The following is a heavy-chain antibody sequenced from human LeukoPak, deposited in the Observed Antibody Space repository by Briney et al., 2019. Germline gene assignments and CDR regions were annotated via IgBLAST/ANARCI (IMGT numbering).Heavy chain of an antibody. J-gene: IGHJ4*02. CDR3: TRHLGYSGYDTDY. V-gene: IGHV5-10-1*01. D-gene: IGHD5-12*01. CDR2: IDPSDSYT. Sequence: GESLKISCKGSGYSFTSYWISWVRQMPGKGLEWMGRIDPSDSYTNYSPSFQGHVTISADKSISTAYLQWSSLKASDAAMYYCTRHLGYSGYDTDYWGQGTLVTVSS. CDR1: GYSFTSYW.